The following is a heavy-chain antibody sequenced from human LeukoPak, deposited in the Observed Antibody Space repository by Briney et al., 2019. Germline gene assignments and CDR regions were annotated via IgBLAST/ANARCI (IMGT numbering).Heavy chain of an antibody. CDR2: IYYSGST. D-gene: IGHD3-3*01. CDR3: ARERSGYYSPTVWFDP. Sequence: SETLSLTCTVSGGTISSSSYYWGWIRQPPGKGLEWIGSIYYSGSTYSNPSLKSRVTISVDTSKNQFSLKLSSVTAADTAVYYCARERSGYYSPTVWFDPWGQGTLVTVSS. CDR1: GGTISSSSYY. J-gene: IGHJ5*02. V-gene: IGHV4-39*07.